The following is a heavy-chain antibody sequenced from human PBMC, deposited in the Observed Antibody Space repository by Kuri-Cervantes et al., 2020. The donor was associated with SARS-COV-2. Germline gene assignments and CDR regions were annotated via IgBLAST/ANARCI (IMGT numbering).Heavy chain of an antibody. V-gene: IGHV3-73*01. J-gene: IGHJ4*02. CDR2: VRGKTNNYAA. CDR3: TTLIDY. CDR1: GFTFSSYA. Sequence: GGFWRPSCAASGFTFSSYAMHCVCRASGKGLEWFGRVRGKTNNYAAADDASVKGRYTITRDDSQNTAYLQINSLKNEDTAVYYCTTLIDYWGQGALVTVSS.